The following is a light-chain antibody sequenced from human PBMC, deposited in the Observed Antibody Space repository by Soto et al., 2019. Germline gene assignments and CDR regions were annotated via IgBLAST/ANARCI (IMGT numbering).Light chain of an antibody. Sequence: EIVLTQSPVNLSLSPGERATLSCRASQTVSNQLAWYQQKPGQAPRLLIYDASRRVTGIPARFSGSGSGTDFTLTLSSLEPEDFAVYYCQQRAGSSTFGQGTRLEIK. CDR2: DAS. J-gene: IGKJ5*01. CDR1: QTVSNQ. CDR3: QQRAGSST. V-gene: IGKV3-11*01.